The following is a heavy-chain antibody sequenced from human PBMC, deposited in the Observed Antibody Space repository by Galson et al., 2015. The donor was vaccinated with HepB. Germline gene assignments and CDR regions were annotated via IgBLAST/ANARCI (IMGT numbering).Heavy chain of an antibody. CDR2: ISYDGSNK. Sequence: SLRLSCAASGFTFSSYAMHWVRQAPGKGLEWVAVISYDGSNKYYADSVKGRFTISRDNSKNTLYLQMNSLRAEDTAVYYCARAKRWLQFGRTNGIDYWGQGVLVTVSS. V-gene: IGHV3-30-3*01. J-gene: IGHJ4*02. CDR1: GFTFSSYA. D-gene: IGHD5-24*01. CDR3: ARAKRWLQFGRTNGIDY.